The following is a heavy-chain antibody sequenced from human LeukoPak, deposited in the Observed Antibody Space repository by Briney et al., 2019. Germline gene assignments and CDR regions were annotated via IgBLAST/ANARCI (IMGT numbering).Heavy chain of an antibody. CDR3: ARDNLDYDILTGYSQYYFDY. CDR1: GGSISSGSYY. V-gene: IGHV4-61*02. D-gene: IGHD3-9*01. CDR2: IYTSGST. J-gene: IGHJ4*02. Sequence: SQTLSLTCTVSGGSISSGSYYWSWIWQPAGKGLEWIGRIYTSGSTNHNPSLKSRVTISVDTSKNQFSLKLSSVTAADTAVYYCARDNLDYDILTGYSQYYFDYWGQGTLVTVSS.